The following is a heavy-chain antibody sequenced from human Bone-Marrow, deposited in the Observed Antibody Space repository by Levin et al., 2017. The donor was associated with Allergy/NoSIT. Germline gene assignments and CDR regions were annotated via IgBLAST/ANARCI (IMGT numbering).Heavy chain of an antibody. CDR2: ISGSGGST. Sequence: GGSLRLSCAASGFTFSSYAMSWVRQAPGKGLEWVSAISGSGGSTYYADSVKGRFTISRDNSKNTLYLQMNSLRAEDTAVYYCAIGSSWYLGTLKFDYWGQGTLVTVSS. CDR3: AIGSSWYLGTLKFDY. V-gene: IGHV3-23*01. CDR1: GFTFSSYA. J-gene: IGHJ4*02. D-gene: IGHD6-13*01.